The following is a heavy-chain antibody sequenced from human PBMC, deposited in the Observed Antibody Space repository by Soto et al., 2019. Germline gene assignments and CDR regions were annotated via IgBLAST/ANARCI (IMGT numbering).Heavy chain of an antibody. Sequence: GGSLRLCCAACGFTFSSYAMSWVRQAPGKGLEWVSAISGSGGSTYYADSVKGRFTISRDNSKNTLYLQMNSLRAEDTAVYYCAKDICGSCYSFDYWGQGTLVTVSS. CDR2: ISGSGGST. V-gene: IGHV3-23*01. D-gene: IGHD2-2*01. CDR1: GFTFSSYA. CDR3: AKDICGSCYSFDY. J-gene: IGHJ4*02.